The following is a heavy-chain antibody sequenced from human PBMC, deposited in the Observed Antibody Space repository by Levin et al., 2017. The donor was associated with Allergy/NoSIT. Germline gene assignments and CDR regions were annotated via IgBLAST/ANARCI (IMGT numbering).Heavy chain of an antibody. D-gene: IGHD3-22*01. J-gene: IGHJ4*02. V-gene: IGHV3-23*01. CDR2: ISGSGGST. CDR1: GFTFSSYA. Sequence: GGSLRLSCAASGFTFSSYAMSWVRQAPGKGLEWVSAISGSGGSTYYADSVKGRFTISRDNSKNTLYLQMNSLRAEDTAVYYCAKFPSKYYYDSSGYYYFDYWGQGTLVTVSS. CDR3: AKFPSKYYYDSSGYYYFDY.